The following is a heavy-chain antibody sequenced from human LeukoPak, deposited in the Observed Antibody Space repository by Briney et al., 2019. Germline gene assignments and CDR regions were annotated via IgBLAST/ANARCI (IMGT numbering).Heavy chain of an antibody. V-gene: IGHV3-48*02. CDR2: ISPSGFTI. Sequence: GGSLRLSCAASGFSFSDYSMNWVRQAPGKGLEWLSYISPSGFTIYYADSVRGRFTISRDNPKNSLYLQMSSLRDGDTAAYYCARDQVPFDYWGHGTLVTLSS. CDR1: GFSFSDYS. J-gene: IGHJ4*01. CDR3: ARDQVPFDY.